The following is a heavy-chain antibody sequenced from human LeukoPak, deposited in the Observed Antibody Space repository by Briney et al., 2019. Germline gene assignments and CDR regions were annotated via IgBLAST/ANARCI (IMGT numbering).Heavy chain of an antibody. CDR1: GGSFSGYY. D-gene: IGHD6-13*01. CDR3: ARGATYSSSWYGVNWFDP. V-gene: IGHV4-34*01. Sequence: SETLSLTCAVYGGSFSGYYWSWIRQPPGKGLEWIGEINHSGSTNYNPSLKSRVTISVDTSKNQFSLKLSSVTAADTAVYYCARGATYSSSWYGVNWFDPWGQGTTVTVSS. CDR2: INHSGST. J-gene: IGHJ5*01.